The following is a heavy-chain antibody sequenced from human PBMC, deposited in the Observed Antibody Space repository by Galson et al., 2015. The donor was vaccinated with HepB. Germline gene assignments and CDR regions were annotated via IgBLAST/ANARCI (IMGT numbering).Heavy chain of an antibody. V-gene: IGHV3-72*01. CDR2: IRDKSKSYTT. D-gene: IGHD4-17*01. Sequence: SLRLSCAASGFIFSDHYMDWVRQAPGKGLEWVGHIRDKSKSYTTEYAASVKGRFIISRDDSKNSLSLQMNSLETEDTAVYYCARAIKYGAAFYLDYRGQGTLVTVSS. CDR1: GFIFSDHY. CDR3: ARAIKYGAAFYLDY. J-gene: IGHJ4*02.